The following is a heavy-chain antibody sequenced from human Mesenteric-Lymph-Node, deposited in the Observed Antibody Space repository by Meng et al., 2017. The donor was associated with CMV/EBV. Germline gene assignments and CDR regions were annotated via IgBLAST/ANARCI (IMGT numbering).Heavy chain of an antibody. J-gene: IGHJ3*02. CDR1: RFTFSTND. V-gene: IGHV3-30*02. CDR3: ARDRTDGWFDAFDI. Sequence: GESLKISCAASRFTFSTNDMHWVRQAPGKGLEWVAFIRYDGSNKYYADSVKGRFTISRDNAKNSLYLQMNSMRAEDTALYYCARDRTDGWFDAFDIWGQGTMVTVSS. D-gene: IGHD6-19*01. CDR2: IRYDGSNK.